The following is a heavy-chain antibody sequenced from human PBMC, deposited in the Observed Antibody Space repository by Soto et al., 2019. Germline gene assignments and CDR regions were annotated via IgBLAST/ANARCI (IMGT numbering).Heavy chain of an antibody. CDR3: AKDPHGSGTYFSWFDP. CDR1: GFNFSSYA. Sequence: GGSLRLSCAASGFNFSSYAMSWVRQAPGKGLEWVSGISGSGGSTYSADSVKGRFTISRDNSKNTLYLQMNSLRAEDTAIFYCAKDPHGSGTYFSWFDPWGQGTLVTVSS. CDR2: ISGSGGST. J-gene: IGHJ5*02. D-gene: IGHD3-10*01. V-gene: IGHV3-23*01.